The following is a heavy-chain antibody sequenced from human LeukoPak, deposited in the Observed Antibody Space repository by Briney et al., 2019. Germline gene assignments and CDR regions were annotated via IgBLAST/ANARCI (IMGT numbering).Heavy chain of an antibody. CDR2: IYGGGST. CDR3: ARLYYDSSGYYRGAFDI. CDR1: EFTVSSNY. J-gene: IGHJ3*02. V-gene: IGHV3-53*01. Sequence: PGGSLRLSCAASEFTVSSNYMSWVRQAPGKGLEWVSVIYGGGSTYYEDSVKGRFTISRDNSKNTLYLQMNSLRAEDTAVYYCARLYYDSSGYYRGAFDIWGQGTMVTVSS. D-gene: IGHD3-22*01.